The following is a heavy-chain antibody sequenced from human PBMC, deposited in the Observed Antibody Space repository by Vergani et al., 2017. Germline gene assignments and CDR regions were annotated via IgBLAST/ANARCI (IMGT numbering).Heavy chain of an antibody. D-gene: IGHD3-3*01. Sequence: QVQLVESGGGVVQPGRSLRLSCAASGFTFSSYGMHWVRQAPGKGLEWVAVIWYDGSNKYYADSVKGRFTISRDNSKNTLYLQMNSLRAEDTAVYYCARAGFVDFWSGYLNYYYYYMDVWGKGTTVTVSS. V-gene: IGHV3-33*01. CDR1: GFTFSSYG. CDR2: IWYDGSNK. CDR3: ARAGFVDFWSGYLNYYYYYMDV. J-gene: IGHJ6*03.